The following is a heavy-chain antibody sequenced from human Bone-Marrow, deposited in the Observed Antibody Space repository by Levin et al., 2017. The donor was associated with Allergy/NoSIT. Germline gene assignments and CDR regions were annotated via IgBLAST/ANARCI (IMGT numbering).Heavy chain of an antibody. CDR1: GGPMNSDSFY. CDR2: IFYTGGI. CDR3: ARSSFGTMVTFDF. D-gene: IGHD4-23*01. Sequence: SETLSLTCTVSGGPMNSDSFYWGWIRQSPGKGLEWIGSIFYTGGIYYNPSLGSRVTISVDSAKAQFSLRLTSVTAKDSAVYYCARSSFGTMVTFDFWGQGALVTV. J-gene: IGHJ4*02. V-gene: IGHV4-39*01.